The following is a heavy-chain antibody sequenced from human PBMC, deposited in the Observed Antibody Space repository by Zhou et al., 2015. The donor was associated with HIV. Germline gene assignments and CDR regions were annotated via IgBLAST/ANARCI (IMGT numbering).Heavy chain of an antibody. CDR2: IIPFSGTA. CDR3: ARVVGVGATLDY. CDR1: GGTFSGFD. V-gene: IGHV1-69*06. Sequence: QVQLVQSGTEVKKPGSSVKVSCKASGGTFSGFDISWVRQAPGQGLEWMGGIIPFSGTANYAQKFQGRVTITADKSTNIAYMELSSLRSEDTAVYYCARVVGVGATLDYWGQGTLVTVSS. J-gene: IGHJ4*02. D-gene: IGHD1-26*01.